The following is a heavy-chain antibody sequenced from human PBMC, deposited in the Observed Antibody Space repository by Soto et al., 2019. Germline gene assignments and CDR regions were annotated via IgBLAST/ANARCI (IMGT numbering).Heavy chain of an antibody. J-gene: IGHJ6*02. CDR1: GGSVSSGSYY. D-gene: IGHD2-2*01. CDR3: ARDPGVVVPAAEGYYYYGMDV. CDR2: IYYSRST. V-gene: IGHV4-61*01. Sequence: QVQLQESGPGLVKPSETLSLTCTVSGGSVSSGSYYWSWIRQPPGKGLEWIGYIYYSRSTNYNPSLKSRVTISVDTSKNQFSLKLSSVTAADTAVYYCARDPGVVVPAAEGYYYYGMDVWGQGTTVTVSS.